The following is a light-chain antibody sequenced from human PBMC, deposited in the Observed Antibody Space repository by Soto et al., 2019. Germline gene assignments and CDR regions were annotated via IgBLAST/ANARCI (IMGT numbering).Light chain of an antibody. CDR2: RNN. CDR3: TAWVDTLSRYV. V-gene: IGLV1-47*01. J-gene: IGLJ1*01. Sequence: QSALNKPPSASGTPGQRVTISCSGSSSNIGSNYVYWYQQLPGTAPKLLIYRNNQRPSGVPDRFSGSKSGTSASLAISGLRSDDFVDDYATAWVDTLSRYV. CDR1: SSNIGSNY.